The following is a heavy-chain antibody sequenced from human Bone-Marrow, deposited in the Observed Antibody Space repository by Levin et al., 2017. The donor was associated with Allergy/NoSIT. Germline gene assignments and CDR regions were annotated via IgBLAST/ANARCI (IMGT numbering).Heavy chain of an antibody. Sequence: GESLKISCAASGFTFDDYGMSWVRQAPGKGLEWVSGINWNGGSTGYADSVKGRFTISRDNAKNSLYLQMNSLRAEDTALYYCARGGYCSSTSCYMLDYWGQGTLVTVSS. D-gene: IGHD2-2*02. V-gene: IGHV3-20*04. CDR1: GFTFDDYG. CDR2: INWNGGST. CDR3: ARGGYCSSTSCYMLDY. J-gene: IGHJ4*02.